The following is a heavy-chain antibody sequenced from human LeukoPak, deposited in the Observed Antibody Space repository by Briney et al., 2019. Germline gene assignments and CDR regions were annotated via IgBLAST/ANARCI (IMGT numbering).Heavy chain of an antibody. D-gene: IGHD1-26*01. CDR3: TLSGAG. V-gene: IGHV3-49*04. CDR2: IRSNDYNGTT. Sequence: GGSLRLSCTASGFTFAEYFMTWVRQAPGKGLEWVGLIRSNDYNGTTEYAAPVKGRFTISRDDSKSIAYLQMNSLKTEDTAIYYCTLSGAGWGQGTLVTVSS. CDR1: GFTFAEYF. J-gene: IGHJ4*02.